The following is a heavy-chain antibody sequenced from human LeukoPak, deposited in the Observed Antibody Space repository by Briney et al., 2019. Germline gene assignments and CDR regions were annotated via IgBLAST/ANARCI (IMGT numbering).Heavy chain of an antibody. J-gene: IGHJ4*02. V-gene: IGHV3-23*01. D-gene: IGHD3-10*01. CDR3: VRDRPNYYGPGAYYKRDGDY. CDR1: GFTFGTYA. CDR2: ITGSGGTT. Sequence: GGSLRLSCAASGFTFGTYAMSWVRQAPGKGLEWVSSITGSGGTTFYTDSGKGRFTISRDNSKNTLHLQMNSLRAEDSAIYYCVRDRPNYYGPGAYYKRDGDYWGQGTLVTVSS.